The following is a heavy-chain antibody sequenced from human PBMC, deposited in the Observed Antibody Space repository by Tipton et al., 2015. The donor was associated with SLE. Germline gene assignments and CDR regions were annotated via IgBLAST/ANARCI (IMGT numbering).Heavy chain of an antibody. V-gene: IGHV4-4*07. CDR1: GVSISNFY. CDR3: ATSDFYGSGQGLDV. D-gene: IGHD2/OR15-2a*01. Sequence: LRLSCTVSGVSISNFYWSWIRQPAGKGLEWIGRIYSSGSTNYNPSLKSRVTMSVDTSQNQFSLKLSSVTAADTAVYYCATSDFYGSGQGLDVWGQGTTVTVSS. CDR2: IYSSGST. J-gene: IGHJ6*02.